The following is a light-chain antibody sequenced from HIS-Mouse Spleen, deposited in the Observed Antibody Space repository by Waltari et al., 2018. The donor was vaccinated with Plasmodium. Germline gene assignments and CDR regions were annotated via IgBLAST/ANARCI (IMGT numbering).Light chain of an antibody. CDR2: GAS. CDR3: QQYGSSSWT. J-gene: IGKJ1*01. V-gene: IGKV3-20*01. CDR1: QSVSSSY. Sequence: EIVLTQSPGTLSLSPGERATLSCRASQSVSSSYLAWYQQKPGQAPRLLIYGASSSATGIPDRFSGSGSGTDFTLTISRLEPEDFVVYYCQQYGSSSWTFGQGTKVEIK.